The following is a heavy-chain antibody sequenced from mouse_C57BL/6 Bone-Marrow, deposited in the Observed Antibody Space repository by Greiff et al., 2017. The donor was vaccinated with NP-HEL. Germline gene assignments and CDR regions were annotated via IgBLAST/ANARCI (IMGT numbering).Heavy chain of an antibody. Sequence: QVQLQQSGAELARPGASVKLSCKASGYTFTSYGISWVKQRTGQGLEWIGEIYPRSGYPYYNEKFKGKATLTADKSSSTAYMELRSLTSEDSAVYFCANYYYGYFDYWGQGTTLTVSS. D-gene: IGHD1-1*01. V-gene: IGHV1-81*01. CDR3: ANYYYGYFDY. J-gene: IGHJ2*01. CDR1: GYTFTSYG. CDR2: IYPRSGYP.